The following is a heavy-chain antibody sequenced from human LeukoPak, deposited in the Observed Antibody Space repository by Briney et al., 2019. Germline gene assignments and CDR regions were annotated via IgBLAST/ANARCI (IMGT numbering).Heavy chain of an antibody. J-gene: IGHJ4*02. CDR3: ARVDSDGAMVGYFDY. CDR1: GFTFSSCA. D-gene: IGHD5-18*01. V-gene: IGHV3-30*04. CDR2: ISYDGSNK. Sequence: GGSLRLSCAASGFTFSSCAMHWVRQAPGKGLEWVAVISYDGSNKYYADSVKGRFTISRDNSKNTLYLQMNSLRAEDTAVYYCARVDSDGAMVGYFDYWGQGTLVSVSS.